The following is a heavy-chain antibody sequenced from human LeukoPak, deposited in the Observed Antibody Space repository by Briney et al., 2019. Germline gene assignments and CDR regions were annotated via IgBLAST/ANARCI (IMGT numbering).Heavy chain of an antibody. CDR2: IYYSGST. V-gene: IGHV4-59*08. CDR1: GGSISSYY. J-gene: IGHJ4*02. Sequence: PSETLSLTCTVSGGSISSYYWSWIRQPPGKGLEWIGYIYYSGSTNYNPSLKSRVTISVDTSKNQFSLKLSSVTAADTAVYYCARLREVVPAAIGYWGQGTLVTVSS. CDR3: ARLREVVPAAIGY. D-gene: IGHD2-2*02.